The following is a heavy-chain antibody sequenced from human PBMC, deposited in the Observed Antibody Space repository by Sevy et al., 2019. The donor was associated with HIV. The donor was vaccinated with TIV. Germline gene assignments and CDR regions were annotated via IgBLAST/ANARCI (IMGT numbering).Heavy chain of an antibody. Sequence: SETLSLTCTVSGGSISSYYWSWIRQPPGKGLEWIGYIYYSGSTNYNPSLKSRVTISVDTSKNQFSLKLGSVTAADTAVYYCARVTGDQGAXDIWGXXTMVTVSS. CDR3: ARVTGDQGAXDI. CDR2: IYYSGST. J-gene: IGHJ3*02. CDR1: GGSISSYY. D-gene: IGHD7-27*01. V-gene: IGHV4-59*01.